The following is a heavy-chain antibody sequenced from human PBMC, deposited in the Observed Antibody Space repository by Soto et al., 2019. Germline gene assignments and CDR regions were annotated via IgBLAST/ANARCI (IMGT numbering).Heavy chain of an antibody. CDR2: IYYSGST. CDR1: GGSISSGGYY. Sequence: SETLSLTCTVSGGSISSGGYYWSWIRQHPGKGLEWIGYIYYSGSTYYNPSLKSRVTISVDTSKNQFSLKLSSVTAADTAVYYCARAPTRGHPAFDIWGQGTMVTVSS. V-gene: IGHV4-31*03. CDR3: ARAPTRGHPAFDI. D-gene: IGHD5-12*01. J-gene: IGHJ3*02.